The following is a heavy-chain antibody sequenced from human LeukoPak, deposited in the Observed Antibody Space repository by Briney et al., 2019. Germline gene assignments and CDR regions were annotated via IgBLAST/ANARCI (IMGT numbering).Heavy chain of an antibody. CDR2: IYYSGST. CDR3: ARQGAFNY. CDR1: GFTFSSYA. Sequence: GSLRLSCAASGFTFSSYAMSWVRQAPGKGLEWIGSIYYSGSTYYNPSLKSRVTISVDTSKNQFSLKLSSVTAADTAVYYCARQGAFNYWGQGTLVTVSS. J-gene: IGHJ4*02. V-gene: IGHV4-39*01. D-gene: IGHD3-16*01.